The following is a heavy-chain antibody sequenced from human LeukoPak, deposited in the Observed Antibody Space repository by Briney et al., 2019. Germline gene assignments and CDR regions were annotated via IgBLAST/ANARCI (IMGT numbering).Heavy chain of an antibody. D-gene: IGHD4-11*01. V-gene: IGHV5-51*01. Sequence: GESVKISCKGSGYSFTSYWIGWVRQMAGKGLEWMGIIYPGDSDTRYSPSFQGQVTISADKSISTAYLQWSSLKASDTAMYYCARLEMTTVTGSFDYWGQGTLVTVSS. CDR3: ARLEMTTVTGSFDY. J-gene: IGHJ4*02. CDR2: IYPGDSDT. CDR1: GYSFTSYW.